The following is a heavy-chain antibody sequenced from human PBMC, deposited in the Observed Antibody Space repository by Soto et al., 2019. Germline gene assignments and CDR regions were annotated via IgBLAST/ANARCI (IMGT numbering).Heavy chain of an antibody. CDR2: IYYSGST. CDR1: GGSITSGDYY. Sequence: QVQLQESGPGLVKPSQTLSLTCTVSGGSITSGDYYWNWIRQPPGKGLEWIGYIYYSGSTYYNSSLTSRVIISVDTSKNQFSLKLSSVTAADTAVYYCARVVSDAFDIWGQGTMVTVSS. CDR3: ARVVSDAFDI. V-gene: IGHV4-30-4*01. J-gene: IGHJ3*02. D-gene: IGHD1-26*01.